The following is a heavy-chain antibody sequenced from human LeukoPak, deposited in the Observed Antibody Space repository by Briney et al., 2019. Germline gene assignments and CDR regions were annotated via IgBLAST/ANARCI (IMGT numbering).Heavy chain of an antibody. CDR2: IRSKVYGGTA. Sequence: GGSLRLSCTASGFTFGDYSMSWFRQAPGKGLEWVGFIRSKVYGGTAEYAASVKGRFTISRDDSKTIAYLQLNSLETEDTAVYYCARGRVCSGGSCYGARWGQGTLVTVSS. CDR3: ARGRVCSGGSCYGAR. J-gene: IGHJ4*02. CDR1: GFTFGDYS. V-gene: IGHV3-49*03. D-gene: IGHD2-15*01.